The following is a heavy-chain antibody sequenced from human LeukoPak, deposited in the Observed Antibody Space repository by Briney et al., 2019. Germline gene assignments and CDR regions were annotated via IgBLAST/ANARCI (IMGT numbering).Heavy chain of an antibody. Sequence: PSETLSLTCTVSGGSISSGGYSWSWIRQPPGKGLEWIGYIYHSGSTYYNPSLKSRVTISVDRSKNQFSLKLSSVTAADTAVYYCARDAYGGNSIAFDYWGQGTLVTVSS. CDR1: GGSISSGGYS. D-gene: IGHD4-23*01. V-gene: IGHV4-30-2*01. J-gene: IGHJ4*02. CDR2: IYHSGST. CDR3: ARDAYGGNSIAFDY.